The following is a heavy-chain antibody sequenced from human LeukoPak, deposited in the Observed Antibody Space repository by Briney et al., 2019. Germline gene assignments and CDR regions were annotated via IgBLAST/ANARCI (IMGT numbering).Heavy chain of an antibody. CDR1: GGSITSTGDY. Sequence: SETLSLTCTVSGGSITSTGDYWGWIRQPPGKGLEWIGSIYYAGTTSYNPSLKSGVTISVDTSKNQFSLKLSSVTAADTAVYYCARARQWLPIDYWGQGTLVTVSS. CDR3: ARARQWLPIDY. J-gene: IGHJ4*02. CDR2: IYYAGTT. D-gene: IGHD6-19*01. V-gene: IGHV4-39*07.